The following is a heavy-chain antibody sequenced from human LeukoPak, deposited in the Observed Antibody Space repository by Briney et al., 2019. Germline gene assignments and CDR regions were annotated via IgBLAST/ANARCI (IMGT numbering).Heavy chain of an antibody. CDR1: GGSISSGGYS. CDR3: ARCTKGKSGGSCYSFDY. Sequence: SQTLSLTCAVSGGSISSGGYSWRWIWQPPGKGLEWIGYIYHSGSTNYNPSLKSRVTISVDTSKNQFSLKLSSVTAADTAVYYCARCTKGKSGGSCYSFDYWGQGTLVTVSS. V-gene: IGHV4-30-2*02. CDR2: IYHSGST. J-gene: IGHJ4*02. D-gene: IGHD2-15*01.